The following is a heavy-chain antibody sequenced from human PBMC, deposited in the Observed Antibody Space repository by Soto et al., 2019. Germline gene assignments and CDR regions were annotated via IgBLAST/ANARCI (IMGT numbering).Heavy chain of an antibody. CDR3: AKDPTSSGYFDY. V-gene: IGHV3-30*18. Sequence: SGGSLRLSCAASGFTFSSYGIHWVRQAPGKGLEWVSLISYDGSNKYYADSVKGRFTISRDNSKNTLYLQMNSLRAEDTAVYYCAKDPTSSGYFDYWGQGTLVTVSS. D-gene: IGHD6-25*01. CDR2: ISYDGSNK. CDR1: GFTFSSYG. J-gene: IGHJ4*02.